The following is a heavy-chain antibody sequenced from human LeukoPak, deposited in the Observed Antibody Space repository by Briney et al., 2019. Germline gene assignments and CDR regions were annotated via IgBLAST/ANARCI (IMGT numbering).Heavy chain of an antibody. Sequence: GGSLRLSCTASGFTFGDYAMSWFRQAPGKGLEWVGFIRSKAYGGTTEYAASVKGRFTISRDDSKSIAYLQMNSLKTEDTAVYYCTRDGEYCTNGVCQHTFDYWGQGTLVTVSS. CDR3: TRDGEYCTNGVCQHTFDY. D-gene: IGHD2-8*01. V-gene: IGHV3-49*03. J-gene: IGHJ4*02. CDR1: GFTFGDYA. CDR2: IRSKAYGGTT.